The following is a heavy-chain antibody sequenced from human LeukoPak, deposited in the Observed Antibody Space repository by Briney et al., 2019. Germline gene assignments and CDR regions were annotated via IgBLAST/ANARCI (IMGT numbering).Heavy chain of an antibody. Sequence: GGSLRLSCAASGFTFSSYWMSWVRQAPGKGLEGVANIKQDGSEKYYVDSVKGRFTISRDNAKNSLYLQMNSLRAEDTAVYYCAREAEDVGATANFDYWGQGTLVTVSS. CDR1: GFTFSSYW. CDR2: IKQDGSEK. J-gene: IGHJ4*02. D-gene: IGHD1-26*01. CDR3: AREAEDVGATANFDY. V-gene: IGHV3-7*01.